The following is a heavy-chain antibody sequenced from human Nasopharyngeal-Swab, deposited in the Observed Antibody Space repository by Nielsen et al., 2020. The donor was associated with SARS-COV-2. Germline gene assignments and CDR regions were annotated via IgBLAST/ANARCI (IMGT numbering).Heavy chain of an antibody. Sequence: GGSLRLSCAASGITFSRYAMTWVRQAPGKGLEWVSLISDSGYNTYYADSVKGRFIISRDDSTNTLYLQMNSLRADDTAVYYCPTQVPVAGLGYFDSWGQGTLVTVSS. J-gene: IGHJ4*02. CDR1: GITFSRYA. CDR2: ISDSGYNT. V-gene: IGHV3-23*01. CDR3: PTQVPVAGLGYFDS. D-gene: IGHD6-19*01.